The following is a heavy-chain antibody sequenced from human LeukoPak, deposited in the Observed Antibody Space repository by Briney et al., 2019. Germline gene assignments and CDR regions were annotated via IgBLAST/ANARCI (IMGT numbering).Heavy chain of an antibody. CDR3: ARTPGGRAAGTARYDY. CDR2: ISSSSSYI. V-gene: IGHV3-21*01. J-gene: IGHJ4*02. CDR1: GFTFSSYS. Sequence: GGSLRLSCAASGFTFSSYSMNWVRQAPGKGLEWVSSISSSSSYIYYADSVRGRFTISRDNAKNSLYLQMNSLRAEDTAVYYCARTPGGRAAGTARYDYWGQGTLVTVSS. D-gene: IGHD6-13*01.